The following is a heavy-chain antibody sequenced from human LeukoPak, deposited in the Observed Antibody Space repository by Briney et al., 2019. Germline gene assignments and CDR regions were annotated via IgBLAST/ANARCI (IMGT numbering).Heavy chain of an antibody. CDR3: AKGDGFGTDH. CDR1: GFTFSNYG. V-gene: IGHV3-30*02. D-gene: IGHD3-3*01. J-gene: IGHJ4*02. Sequence: PGGSLRLSCAASGFTFSNYGMHWVRQAPGKGLEWVAFIRYDGSNKYYADTVKGRFTISRDNSKNTLYVQMNSLTTEDTAVYYCAKGDGFGTDHWGQGTLVTVSS. CDR2: IRYDGSNK.